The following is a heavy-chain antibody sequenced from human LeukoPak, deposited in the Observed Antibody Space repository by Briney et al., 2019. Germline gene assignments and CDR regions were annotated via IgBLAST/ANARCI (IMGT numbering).Heavy chain of an antibody. CDR3: ARDNDSRDPPHFDY. CDR2: ISVYNGHT. D-gene: IGHD3-16*01. Sequence: ASVKVSCKASGYTFISYGISWVRQAPGQGLEWMGWISVYNGHTNYAQNFQGRVTMTTDTSTSTVYMELRSLRSDDTAVYYCARDNDSRDPPHFDYWGQGTLVTVSS. J-gene: IGHJ4*02. CDR1: GYTFISYG. V-gene: IGHV1-18*01.